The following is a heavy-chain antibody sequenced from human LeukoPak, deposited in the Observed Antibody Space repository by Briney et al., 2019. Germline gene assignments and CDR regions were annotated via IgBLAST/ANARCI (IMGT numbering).Heavy chain of an antibody. Sequence: PGGSLRLSCAASGFTVSSNYMSWVRQAPGKGLEWVSVISGSGGSTYYADSVKGRFTISRDNSKSTLYLQMNSLRAEDTAVYYCAKDQISGWYGDEYFQHWGQGTLVTVSS. J-gene: IGHJ1*01. CDR2: ISGSGGST. D-gene: IGHD6-19*01. V-gene: IGHV3-23*01. CDR1: GFTVSSNY. CDR3: AKDQISGWYGDEYFQH.